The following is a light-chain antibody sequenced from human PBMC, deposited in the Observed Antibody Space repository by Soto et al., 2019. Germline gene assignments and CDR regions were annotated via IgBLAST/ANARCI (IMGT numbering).Light chain of an antibody. J-gene: IGKJ5*01. Sequence: ILMTQSPVTLSVSPGDSATLSCRASQSIGSNLAWYQQKPGQAPRLLIYAASTRVTGLPGRFSGRGSGTEFTLTISGLQSEDFAIHYCQHYTNWPPITFGQGTRLEI. CDR3: QHYTNWPPIT. CDR1: QSIGSN. CDR2: AAS. V-gene: IGKV3-15*01.